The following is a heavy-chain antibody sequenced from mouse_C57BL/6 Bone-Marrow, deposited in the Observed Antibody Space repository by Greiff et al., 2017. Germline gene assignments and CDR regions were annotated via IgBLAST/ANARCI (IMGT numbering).Heavy chain of an antibody. V-gene: IGHV8-8*01. J-gene: IGHJ4*01. Sequence: QVTLKVSGPGILQPSQTLSLTCSFSGFSLSTFGMGVGWIRQPSGKGLEWLAYTWWDDDKYYNPALKSRLTNSKDTSKNQVFLKNANVDTADTSTYYCAQINHYYGGSYDAMDYGGQGNSVTVSA. CDR3: AQINHYYGGSYDAMDY. CDR2: TWWDDDK. D-gene: IGHD1-1*01. CDR1: GFSLSTFGMG.